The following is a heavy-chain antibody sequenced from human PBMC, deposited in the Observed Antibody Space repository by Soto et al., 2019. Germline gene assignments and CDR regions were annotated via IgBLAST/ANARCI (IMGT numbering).Heavy chain of an antibody. V-gene: IGHV4-59*01. D-gene: IGHD3-22*01. Sequence: SETLSLTCTVSGGSISGYYWSWIRQSPGKGLEWIGYIYYSGSTIYNPSLKSRVTISVDTSKNQFSLKLSSVTAADTAVYYCARARYDSSGYYYFDYWGQGTLVTVSS. CDR3: ARARYDSSGYYYFDY. CDR2: IYYSGST. J-gene: IGHJ4*02. CDR1: GGSISGYY.